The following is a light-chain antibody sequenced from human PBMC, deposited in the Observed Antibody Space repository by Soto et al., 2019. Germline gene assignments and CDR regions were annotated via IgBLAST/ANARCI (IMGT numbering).Light chain of an antibody. CDR1: QGIGND. V-gene: IGKV1-17*01. CDR3: LQHNTYPRT. J-gene: IGKJ1*01. CDR2: STS. Sequence: DMQLTQTGYARSSRGAAKDSKTYRASQGIGNDLGWYQQKPGKAPKRLIYSTSSLQSGVPSRFSGSASGTEFSLTMSSLQPEDSAIYYCLQHNTYPRTFGQGTKWIS.